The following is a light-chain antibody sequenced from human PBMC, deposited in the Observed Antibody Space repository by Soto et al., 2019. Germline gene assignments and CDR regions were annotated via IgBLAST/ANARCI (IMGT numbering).Light chain of an antibody. CDR3: QQYSSNWGT. Sequence: DIQMTQSPSTLSASVGDRVTITCRASQSIISWLAWCQQKPGKASKLLIYKASDLEAGVPSKFSGSGSGTESTLTISSLQPDDFATDYCQQYSSNWGTFGQGTKEEIK. J-gene: IGKJ1*01. CDR2: KAS. V-gene: IGKV1-5*03. CDR1: QSIISW.